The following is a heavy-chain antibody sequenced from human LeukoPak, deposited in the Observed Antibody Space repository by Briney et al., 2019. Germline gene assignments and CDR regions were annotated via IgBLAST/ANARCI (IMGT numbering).Heavy chain of an antibody. V-gene: IGHV1-24*01. CDR1: GYTLTELS. CDR2: FDPEDGET. CDR3: ATGNRYYYDSSGYYTFGY. Sequence: ASVKVSCKVSGYTLTELSMHWVRQAPGKGLEWMGGFDPEDGETIYAQKFQGRVTMTEDTSTDTAYMELSSLRSEDTAVYYCATGNRYYYDSSGYYTFGYWGQGTLVTVSS. J-gene: IGHJ4*02. D-gene: IGHD3-22*01.